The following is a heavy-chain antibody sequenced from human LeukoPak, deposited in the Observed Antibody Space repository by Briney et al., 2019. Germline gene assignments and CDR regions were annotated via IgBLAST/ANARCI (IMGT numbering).Heavy chain of an antibody. J-gene: IGHJ3*02. D-gene: IGHD6-25*01. CDR1: GYTFTGYY. Sequence: ASVKVSCKASGYTFTGYYMHWVRQAPGQGLEWMGWISPNSGGTNYTQRFQGWVTMTRDTSISTAYMELSRLRSGDTAVYYCARRAAGPGAFDIWGQGTMVTVSS. CDR3: ARRAAGPGAFDI. V-gene: IGHV1-2*04. CDR2: ISPNSGGT.